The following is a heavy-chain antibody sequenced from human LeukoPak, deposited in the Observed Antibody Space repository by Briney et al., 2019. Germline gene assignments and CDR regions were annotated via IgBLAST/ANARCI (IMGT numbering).Heavy chain of an antibody. Sequence: ASVKVSCKASGYTFTSYYMHWVRLAPGQGLEWMGIINPSGGSTSYAQKFQGRVTMTRDTSTSTVYMELSSLRSEDTAVYYCARSYYYGSGSYYTLYYFDYWGQGTLVTVSS. J-gene: IGHJ4*02. D-gene: IGHD3-10*01. V-gene: IGHV1-46*01. CDR1: GYTFTSYY. CDR3: ARSYYYGSGSYYTLYYFDY. CDR2: INPSGGST.